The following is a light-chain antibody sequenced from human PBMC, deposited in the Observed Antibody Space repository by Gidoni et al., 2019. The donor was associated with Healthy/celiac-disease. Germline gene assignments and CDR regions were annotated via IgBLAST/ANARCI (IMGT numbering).Light chain of an antibody. CDR2: DVS. J-gene: IGLJ2*01. CDR1: SSDVGGYNY. Sequence: QSALTQPRSQSGSPGQSVTISCTRTSSDVGGYNYVSWYQQHPGKAPKLMIYDVSKRPSGVPDRFSGSKSGNTASLTISGLQAEDEADYYCCSYAGSYTYVVFGGGTKLTVL. CDR3: CSYAGSYTYVV. V-gene: IGLV2-11*01.